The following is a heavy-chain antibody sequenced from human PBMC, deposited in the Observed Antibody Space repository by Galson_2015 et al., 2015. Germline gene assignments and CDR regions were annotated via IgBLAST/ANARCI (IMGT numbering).Heavy chain of an antibody. CDR1: GFTFSNYA. CDR3: ARACLPCSGDSCYSIHRGFDY. D-gene: IGHD2-15*01. V-gene: IGHV3-23*01. CDR2: MSGSGTTT. Sequence: LRLSCAAAGFTFSNYAMNWVRQAPGKGLEWVSGMSGSGTTTYYANSVKGRFTISRDNSKNTLYLHMNSLRAEDTALYYCARACLPCSGDSCYSIHRGFDYWGQGTLVTVSS. J-gene: IGHJ4*02.